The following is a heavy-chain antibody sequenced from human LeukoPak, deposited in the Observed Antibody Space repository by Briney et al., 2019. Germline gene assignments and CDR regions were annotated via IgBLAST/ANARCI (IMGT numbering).Heavy chain of an antibody. CDR3: ARDRPMTHFDY. CDR1: GFTFSSYA. Sequence: GGTLRLSCAASGFTFSSYAMSWVRQAPGKGLEWVSAISGSGGSTYYADSVKGRFTISRDNSKNTLYLQMNSLRAEDTALYYCARDRPMTHFDYWGQGTLVTVSS. J-gene: IGHJ4*02. CDR2: ISGSGGST. V-gene: IGHV3-23*01.